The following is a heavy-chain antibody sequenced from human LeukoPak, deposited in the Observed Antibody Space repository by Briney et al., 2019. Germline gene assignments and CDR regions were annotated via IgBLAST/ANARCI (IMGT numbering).Heavy chain of an antibody. D-gene: IGHD6-19*01. V-gene: IGHV4-59*08. Sequence: SETLSLICTVSGGSISNYYWSWIRQPPGKGLEWIGYMYYSGSTNYNPPLKSRVTISVDTSKNQFSLRLSSVTATDTGVYYCASDHSGWLGLGYWGQGTLVSVSS. J-gene: IGHJ4*02. CDR3: ASDHSGWLGLGY. CDR1: GGSISNYY. CDR2: MYYSGST.